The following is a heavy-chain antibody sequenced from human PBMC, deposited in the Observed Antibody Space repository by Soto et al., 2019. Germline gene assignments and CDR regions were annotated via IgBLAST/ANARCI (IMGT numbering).Heavy chain of an antibody. D-gene: IGHD3-22*01. J-gene: IGHJ4*02. V-gene: IGHV1-18*01. Sequence: ASVKVSCKASGYTFTSYGISWVRQAPGQGLEWMGWISAYNGNANYAQKLQGRVTMTADESTSTAYMELSSLRSEDTAVYYCAYLPDTYYYDSSGYQSVSSYWGQGTLVTVSS. CDR1: GYTFTSYG. CDR3: AYLPDTYYYDSSGYQSVSSY. CDR2: ISAYNGNA.